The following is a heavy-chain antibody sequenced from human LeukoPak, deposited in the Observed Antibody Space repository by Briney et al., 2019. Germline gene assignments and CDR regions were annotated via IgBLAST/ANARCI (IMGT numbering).Heavy chain of an antibody. J-gene: IGHJ6*02. CDR2: VSGSGGST. D-gene: IGHD3-3*01. V-gene: IGHV3-23*01. CDR1: GFTFSNYA. Sequence: GGSLRLSCAASGFTFSNYAMSWVRQPPGKGLEWVSVVSGSGGSTYYADSVKGRFTISRDNSKNTLYLQMNSLRAEDTAVYYCARGFAELRFLEWLPDPYYYYGMDVWGQGTTVTVSS. CDR3: ARGFAELRFLEWLPDPYYYYGMDV.